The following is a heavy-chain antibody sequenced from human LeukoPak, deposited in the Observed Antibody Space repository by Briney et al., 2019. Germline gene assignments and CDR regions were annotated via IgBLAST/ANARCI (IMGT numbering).Heavy chain of an antibody. CDR2: ISYDGSNK. Sequence: GGSLRLSCAASGFTFSSYAMHWVRQAPGKGLEWVAVISYDGSNKYYADSVKGRFTISRDNSKNTLYLQMNSLRVEDTAVYYCARDASVSSGWYWRSYYYYGMDVWGQGTTVTVSS. D-gene: IGHD6-19*01. CDR1: GFTFSSYA. V-gene: IGHV3-30-3*01. CDR3: ARDASVSSGWYWRSYYYYGMDV. J-gene: IGHJ6*02.